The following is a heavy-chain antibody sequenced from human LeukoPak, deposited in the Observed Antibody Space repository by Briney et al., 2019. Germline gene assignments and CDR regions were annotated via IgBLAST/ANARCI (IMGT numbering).Heavy chain of an antibody. Sequence: GGSLRLSCAASGFTFSSYWMHWVRQAPGKRLVWVSRINSDGSSTSYADSVKGRFTISRDNAKDSLYLQMNSLRAEDTAVYYCARAILAAVGREDYWGQGTLVTVFS. D-gene: IGHD6-13*01. CDR3: ARAILAAVGREDY. CDR2: INSDGSST. J-gene: IGHJ4*02. V-gene: IGHV3-74*01. CDR1: GFTFSSYW.